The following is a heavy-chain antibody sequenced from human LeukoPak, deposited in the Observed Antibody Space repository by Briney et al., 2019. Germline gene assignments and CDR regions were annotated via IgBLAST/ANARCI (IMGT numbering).Heavy chain of an antibody. D-gene: IGHD1-20*01. Sequence: SSETLSLTCTVSGGSISSSSYYWGWIRQPPGKGLEWIGSIYYSGSTYYNPSLKSRVTISVDTSKNQFSLKLSSVTAADTAFYYCAREKLTGDNSFDPWGQGTLVTVSS. J-gene: IGHJ5*02. CDR3: AREKLTGDNSFDP. CDR2: IYYSGST. CDR1: GGSISSSSYY. V-gene: IGHV4-39*07.